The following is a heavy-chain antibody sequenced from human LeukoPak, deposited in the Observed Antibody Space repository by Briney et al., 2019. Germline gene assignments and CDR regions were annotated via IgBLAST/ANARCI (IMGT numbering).Heavy chain of an antibody. J-gene: IGHJ4*02. CDR1: GFTFYDYA. V-gene: IGHV3-9*03. Sequence: GRSLRLSCAASGFTFYDYAMHWVRQAPGKGLEWVSGISWNSGSIGYADSVKGRFTISRDNAKNSLYLQMNSLRAEDMALYYCAKGTWIQLWSLFDYWGQGTLVTVSS. CDR2: ISWNSGSI. CDR3: AKGTWIQLWSLFDY. D-gene: IGHD5-18*01.